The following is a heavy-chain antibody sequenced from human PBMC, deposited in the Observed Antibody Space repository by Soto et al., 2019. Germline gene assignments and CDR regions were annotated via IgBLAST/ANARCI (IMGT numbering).Heavy chain of an antibody. D-gene: IGHD3-3*01. Sequence: GGSLRLSCAASGFTFSKYAMTWARQAPGKGLEWVSAISYTGGDTYYVDSVKGRFTVSRDNSKNTLYLQMNSLRAEDTAVYYCAGGGSHFSFSGVPPNYYYYALDVWGKGPTVTVSS. CDR2: ISYTGGDT. CDR1: GFTFSKYA. J-gene: IGHJ6*04. CDR3: AGGGSHFSFSGVPPNYYYYALDV. V-gene: IGHV3-23*01.